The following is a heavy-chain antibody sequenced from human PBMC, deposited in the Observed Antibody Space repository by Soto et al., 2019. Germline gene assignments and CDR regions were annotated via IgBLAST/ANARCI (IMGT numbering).Heavy chain of an antibody. J-gene: IGHJ4*02. CDR3: ARDAIGRGQWLFNY. CDR2: IWYDGSNK. D-gene: IGHD6-19*01. CDR1: GFTFSSYG. V-gene: IGHV3-33*01. Sequence: QVQLVESGGGVVQPGRSLRLSCAASGFTFSSYGMHWVRQAPGKGLEWVAVIWYDGSNKYYADSVKGRFTISRDNSKNTLYLQMNSLRAEDTAVYYCARDAIGRGQWLFNYWGQGTLVTVSS.